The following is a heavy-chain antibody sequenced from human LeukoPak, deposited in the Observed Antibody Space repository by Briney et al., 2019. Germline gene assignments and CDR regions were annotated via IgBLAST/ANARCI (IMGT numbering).Heavy chain of an antibody. Sequence: SETLSLTCTVSGGSISSSSYYWGWIRQPPGKGLEWIGSIYYSGSTDYNPSLKSRVTISVDTSKNQFSLKLSSVAAADTAVYYCVRDRHWTNDWVFDYWGQGTQVTVSS. CDR2: IYYSGST. J-gene: IGHJ4*02. CDR1: GGSISSSSYY. CDR3: VRDRHWTNDWVFDY. D-gene: IGHD1/OR15-1a*01. V-gene: IGHV4-39*07.